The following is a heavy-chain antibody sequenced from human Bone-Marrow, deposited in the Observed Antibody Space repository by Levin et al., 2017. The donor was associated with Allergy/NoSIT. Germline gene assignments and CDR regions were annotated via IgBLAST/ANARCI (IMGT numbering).Heavy chain of an antibody. CDR1: GFSLASSPVG. Sequence: SGPTLVKPTQTLSLTCSFSGFSLASSPVGVVWVRQPPGKALEWLAVIYWDDDKRYSPSLKSRLAVTKDASKNLVVLTVTNVDPVDTATYFCAHRDRGRHRGNWERFYFDYWGQGIPVTVSS. CDR3: AHRDRGRHRGNWERFYFDY. J-gene: IGHJ4*02. V-gene: IGHV2-5*02. CDR2: IYWDDDK. D-gene: IGHD7-27*01.